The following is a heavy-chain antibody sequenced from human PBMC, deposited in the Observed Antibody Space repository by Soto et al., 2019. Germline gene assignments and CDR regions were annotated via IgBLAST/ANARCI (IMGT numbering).Heavy chain of an antibody. CDR1: GFTFSSYG. D-gene: IGHD3-10*01. J-gene: IGHJ4*02. Sequence: GGSLRLSCAASGFTFSSYGMHWVRQAPGKGLEWVAVISYDGSNKYYADSVKGRFTISRDNSKNTLYLQMNSLRAEDTAVYYCAKEAGTMVRGVIIAEGTFDYWGQGTLVTVSS. CDR3: AKEAGTMVRGVIIAEGTFDY. V-gene: IGHV3-30*18. CDR2: ISYDGSNK.